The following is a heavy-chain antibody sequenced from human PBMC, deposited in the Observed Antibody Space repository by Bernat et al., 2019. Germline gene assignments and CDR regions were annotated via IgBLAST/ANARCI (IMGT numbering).Heavy chain of an antibody. CDR2: ISYDGSKK. V-gene: IGHV3-30-3*01. Sequence: QVQLVESGGGVVQPGRSLRLSCAASGFTFSTFAMHWVRQAPGQGLEWVAVISYDGSKKYLADSVKGRFTISRDNSKNTLYVQMNSLRPEDTAVYYCARAPDSSSWNPDFLYYNYDMDVWGQGTTVTVSS. CDR3: ARAPDSSSWNPDFLYYNYDMDV. D-gene: IGHD6-13*01. CDR1: GFTFSTFA. J-gene: IGHJ6*02.